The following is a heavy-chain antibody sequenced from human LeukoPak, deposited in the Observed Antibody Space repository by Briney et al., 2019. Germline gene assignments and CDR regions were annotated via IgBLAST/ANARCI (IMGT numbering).Heavy chain of an antibody. D-gene: IGHD6-13*01. CDR2: IRSKANSYAT. CDR1: GFTFSGSA. J-gene: IGHJ4*02. Sequence: GGSLRLSCAASGFTFSGSAMRWVRQASGKGLEWVGRIRSKANSYATAYAASVKGRFTISRDDPKNTAYLQMNSLKTEDTAVYYCTRQVGGWYSRAFDYWGQGTLVTVSS. V-gene: IGHV3-73*01. CDR3: TRQVGGWYSRAFDY.